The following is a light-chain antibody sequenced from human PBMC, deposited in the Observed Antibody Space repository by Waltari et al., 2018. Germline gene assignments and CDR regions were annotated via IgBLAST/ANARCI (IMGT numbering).Light chain of an antibody. CDR2: AAS. Sequence: TQAGSSMSESVGDRVTITCRASQSISSYLNWYQQKPGKAPKLLIYAASSLQSGVPSRFSGSGSGTDFTLTISSLQPEDFATYYCQQSYRSPPTFGQGTKVEIK. CDR1: QSISSY. CDR3: QQSYRSPPT. V-gene: IGKV1-39*01. J-gene: IGKJ1*01.